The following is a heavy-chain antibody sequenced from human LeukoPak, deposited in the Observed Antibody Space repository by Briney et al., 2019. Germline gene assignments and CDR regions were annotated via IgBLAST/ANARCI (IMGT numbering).Heavy chain of an antibody. CDR1: GGSFSGYY. CDR3: ARETGPLAAAGTRIDY. CDR2: INHSGST. V-gene: IGHV4-34*01. D-gene: IGHD6-13*01. Sequence: SPSETLSLTCAVYGGSFSGYYWSWIRQPPGKGLEWIGEINHSGSTNYNPSLKSRVTISVDTSKNQFSLKLSSVTAADTAVYYCARETGPLAAAGTRIDYWGQGTLVTVSS. J-gene: IGHJ4*02.